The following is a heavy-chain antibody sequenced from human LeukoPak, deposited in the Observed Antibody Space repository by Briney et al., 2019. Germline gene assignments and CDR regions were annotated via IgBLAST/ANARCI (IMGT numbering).Heavy chain of an antibody. CDR1: GGTFSSYA. CDR3: ARIGAAAGDY. V-gene: IGHV1-69*05. Sequence: ASVKVSCKASGGTFSSYAISWVRQAPGQGLEWMGGIIPIFGTANYAQKFQGRVTITTDESTSTAYMELSSLRSEDAAVYYCARIGAAAGDYWGQGTLVTVSS. J-gene: IGHJ4*02. CDR2: IIPIFGTA. D-gene: IGHD6-13*01.